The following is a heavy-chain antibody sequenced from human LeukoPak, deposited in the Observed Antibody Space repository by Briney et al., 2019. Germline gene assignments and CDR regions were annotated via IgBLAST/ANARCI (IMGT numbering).Heavy chain of an antibody. CDR3: ARGYPSLIGNNWFDP. CDR2: IYTSGGT. J-gene: IGHJ5*02. CDR1: GGSISSGSYY. V-gene: IGHV4-61*02. Sequence: SQTLSLTCTVSGGSISSGSYYWSWIRQPAGKGLEWIGRIYTSGGTNYNPSLKSRVTISVDTSKNQFSLKLSSVTAADTAVYYCARGYPSLIGNNWFDPWGQGTLVTVSS. D-gene: IGHD3-22*01.